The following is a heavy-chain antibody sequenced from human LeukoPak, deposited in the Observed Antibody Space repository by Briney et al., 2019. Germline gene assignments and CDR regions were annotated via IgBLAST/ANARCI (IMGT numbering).Heavy chain of an antibody. J-gene: IGHJ4*02. Sequence: ASVKVSCKASGYTFTSYYMHWVRQAPRQGLEWMGIINPRGGSTSYAQKFQGRVTMTRDTSTSTVYMELSSLRSEDTAVYFCAKEGHLGYCSSVSCYFDYWGQGTLVTVSS. D-gene: IGHD2-2*01. V-gene: IGHV1-46*01. CDR1: GYTFTSYY. CDR2: INPRGGST. CDR3: AKEGHLGYCSSVSCYFDY.